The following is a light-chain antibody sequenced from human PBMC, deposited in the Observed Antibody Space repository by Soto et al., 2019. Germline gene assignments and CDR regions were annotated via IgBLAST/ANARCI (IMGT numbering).Light chain of an antibody. Sequence: EIVMTQSPATVSVCPWGIATLSFMASQSVSSNLAWYQQKAGQAPRLLINGASTRATGVPARFSGSGSGTAFTLTISSLQSEDSAVYFCQQYNNWPFTFGPGTKVDIK. CDR2: GAS. CDR3: QQYNNWPFT. V-gene: IGKV3-15*01. CDR1: QSVSSN. J-gene: IGKJ3*01.